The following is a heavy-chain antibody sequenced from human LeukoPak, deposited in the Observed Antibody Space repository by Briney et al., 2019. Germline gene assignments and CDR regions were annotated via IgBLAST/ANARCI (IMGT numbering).Heavy chain of an antibody. CDR3: ARDREGYCSGSACYRAYGMDV. D-gene: IGHD2-15*01. CDR1: EVTIGNNN. V-gene: IGHV3-21*01. J-gene: IGHJ6*02. Sequence: PGGSLRLSCTSSEVTIGNNNMNWVRPAPGKGLEWVSSINGGGNFIFYRDSLRGRFIIYRDNAKNYLYLQMNSLRVEDTAIYYCARDREGYCSGSACYRAYGMDVWGQGTTVTVSS. CDR2: INGGGNFI.